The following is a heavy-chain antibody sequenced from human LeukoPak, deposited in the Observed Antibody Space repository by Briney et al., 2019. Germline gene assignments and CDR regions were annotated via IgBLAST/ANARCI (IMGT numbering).Heavy chain of an antibody. J-gene: IGHJ4*02. CDR3: ASDGGY. CDR1: GFTFSSYA. Sequence: GGSLRLSCAASGFTFSSYAMHWVRQAPGKGLEWVAVISYDGSNKYYADSVKGRFTISRDNSKNTLYLQMNSLRAEDTAVYCCASDGGYWGQGTLVTVSS. D-gene: IGHD3-10*01. CDR2: ISYDGSNK. V-gene: IGHV3-30*04.